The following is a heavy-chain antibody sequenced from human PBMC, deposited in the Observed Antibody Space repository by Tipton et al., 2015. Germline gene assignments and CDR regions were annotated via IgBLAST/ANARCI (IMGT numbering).Heavy chain of an antibody. CDR1: GFTFDFHA. CDR3: ASQRGETQPLPYYSGMDV. Sequence: SLRLSCAASGFTFDFHAMTWVRQAPGKGLEWVSGITWNSGSIGYADSVKGRFTISRDNDNNSLFLQMNSLRAEDTALYYCASQRGETQPLPYYSGMDVWGLGTTVTVSS. CDR2: ITWNSGSI. D-gene: IGHD2-2*01. V-gene: IGHV3-9*01. J-gene: IGHJ6*02.